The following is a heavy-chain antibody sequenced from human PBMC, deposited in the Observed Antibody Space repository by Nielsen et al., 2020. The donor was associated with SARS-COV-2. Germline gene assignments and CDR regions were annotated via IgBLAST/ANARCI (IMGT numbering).Heavy chain of an antibody. V-gene: IGHV3-43*01. Sequence: GVLKISCAATGFTFDDYTMHWVRQAPGKGLEWVSLISWDGGSTYYADSVKGRFTISRDNSKNSLYLQMNSLRTEDTALYYCAKEGASSSWLNLDYWGQGTLVTVSS. CDR3: AKEGASSSWLNLDY. D-gene: IGHD6-13*01. J-gene: IGHJ4*02. CDR2: ISWDGGST. CDR1: GFTFDDYT.